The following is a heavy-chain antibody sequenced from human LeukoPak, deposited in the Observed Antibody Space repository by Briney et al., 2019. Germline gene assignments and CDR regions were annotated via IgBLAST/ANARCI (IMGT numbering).Heavy chain of an antibody. CDR3: AKDRVDGSGSQFDS. CDR1: GLTLSNYA. D-gene: IGHD3-10*01. Sequence: GGSLRLSCAASGLTLSNYAMTWVRQAPGKGLEWVSSITGSGALTYYADSVKGRFTISKDNAMDTLFLQMNSLRADDTAVYYCAKDRVDGSGSQFDSWGQGSLVTVSS. J-gene: IGHJ4*02. V-gene: IGHV3-23*01. CDR2: ITGSGALT.